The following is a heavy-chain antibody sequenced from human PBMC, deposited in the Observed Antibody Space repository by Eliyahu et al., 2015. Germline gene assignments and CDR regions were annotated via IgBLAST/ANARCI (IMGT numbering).Heavy chain of an antibody. V-gene: IGHV1-69*05. CDR1: GGTFSSYA. D-gene: IGHD3-22*01. CDR2: IIPIFGTA. J-gene: IGHJ4*02. CDR3: ARGGNYYDSSGYYYVELDY. Sequence: QVQLVQSGAEVKKPGSSVKVSCKASGGTFSSYAISWVRQAPGQGLEWMGGIIPIFGTANYAQKFQGRVTITTDESTSTAYMELSSLRSEDTAVYYCARGGNYYDSSGYYYVELDYWGQGTLVTVSS.